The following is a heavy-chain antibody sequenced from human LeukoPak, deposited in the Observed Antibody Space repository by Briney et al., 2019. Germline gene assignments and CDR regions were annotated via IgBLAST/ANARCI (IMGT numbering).Heavy chain of an antibody. D-gene: IGHD4-17*01. CDR2: ISAYNGNT. Sequence: ASVKVSCKASGYTFTSYGISWVRQAPGQGLEWMGWISAYNGNTNYAQKFQGRVTITRDTSASTAYMELSSLRSEDTAVYYCASDGLGYGEPDYWGQGTLVTVSS. CDR3: ASDGLGYGEPDY. J-gene: IGHJ4*02. V-gene: IGHV1-18*01. CDR1: GYTFTSYG.